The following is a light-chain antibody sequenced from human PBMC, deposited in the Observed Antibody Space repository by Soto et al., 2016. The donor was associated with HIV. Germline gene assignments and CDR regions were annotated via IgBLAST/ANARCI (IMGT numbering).Light chain of an antibody. CDR1: VLAKKY. Sequence: SYELTQPSSVSVSPGQTARITCSGDVLAKKYVRWYQQKPGQAPSLVSYQDSERPSGIPERFSGSSSGTTVTLTISGAQVEDEADYYCYSAADNNWVFGGGTKLTVL. CDR3: YSAADNNWV. CDR2: QDS. J-gene: IGLJ3*02. V-gene: IGLV3-27*01.